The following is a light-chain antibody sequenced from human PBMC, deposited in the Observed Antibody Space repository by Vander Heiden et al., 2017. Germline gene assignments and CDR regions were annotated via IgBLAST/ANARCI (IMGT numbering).Light chain of an antibody. CDR1: GSDIGGYSY. CDR2: DVD. J-gene: IGLJ1*01. CDR3: SSYTTGGTFPYV. Sequence: QAALTQTASVSVSPVLSITIPCTGTGSDIGGYSYVSWYQRHPGKAPKLIIYDVDSRPSGVSNRFSGSKSGKTASLTISGLQAEDEAEYYCSSYTTGGTFPYVFGAGTQVTVL. V-gene: IGLV2-14*01.